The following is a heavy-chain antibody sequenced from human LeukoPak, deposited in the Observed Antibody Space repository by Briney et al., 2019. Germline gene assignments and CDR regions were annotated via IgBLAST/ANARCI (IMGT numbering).Heavy chain of an antibody. D-gene: IGHD2-15*01. Sequence: PGGSLRLSCAASGFTFSTYWMAWVRQAPGKGLEWVSAISGSGGSTYYADSVKGRFTISRDNSKNTLYLQMNSLRAEDTAVYYCAKDRASVGYHLVYYYYGMDVWGQGTTVTVSS. V-gene: IGHV3-23*01. CDR2: ISGSGGST. J-gene: IGHJ6*02. CDR1: GFTFSTYW. CDR3: AKDRASVGYHLVYYYYGMDV.